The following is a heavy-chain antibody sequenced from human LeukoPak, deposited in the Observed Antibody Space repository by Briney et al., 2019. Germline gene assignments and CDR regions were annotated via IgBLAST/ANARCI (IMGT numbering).Heavy chain of an antibody. Sequence: PGGSLRLSCAASGFTFDDYAMHWVRQAPGKGLEWVSLISGDGGSTYYADSVKGRFTISRDNSKNTLYLQMNSLRAEDTAVYYCARAYYYDSSGYYYASDYWGQGTLVTVSS. CDR3: ARAYYYDSSGYYYASDY. J-gene: IGHJ4*02. V-gene: IGHV3-43*02. CDR2: ISGDGGST. CDR1: GFTFDDYA. D-gene: IGHD3-22*01.